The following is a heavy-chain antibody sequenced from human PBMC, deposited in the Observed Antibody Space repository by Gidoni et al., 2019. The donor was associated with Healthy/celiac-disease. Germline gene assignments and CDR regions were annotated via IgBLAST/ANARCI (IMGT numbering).Heavy chain of an antibody. J-gene: IGHJ4*02. CDR2: ISAYNGNT. V-gene: IGHV1-18*01. Sequence: QVQLVQSGAQVQKPGASVKVSCKASGYTFTSYGISWVREAPGQGPEWTGWISAYNGNTNYAQKLKGRVTMTTDTSTSTAYMELRSLRSDDTAVYYCAREYYYDSSGYYYVPFDYWGQGTLVTVSA. CDR3: AREYYYDSSGYYYVPFDY. D-gene: IGHD3-22*01. CDR1: GYTFTSYG.